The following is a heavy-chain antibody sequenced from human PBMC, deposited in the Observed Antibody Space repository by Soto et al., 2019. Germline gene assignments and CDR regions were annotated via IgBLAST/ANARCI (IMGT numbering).Heavy chain of an antibody. J-gene: IGHJ4*02. CDR3: ARGRTYCTNGVCYDGLDY. V-gene: IGHV3-53*02. CDR2: IYSGGNT. CDR1: GFTVSSNY. D-gene: IGHD2-8*01. Sequence: EVQLVETGGGLIQPGGSLRLSCAASGFTVSSNYMSWVRQAPGKGLEWVSGIYSGGNTYYADSVKGRFTISRDNSKNTLYLQMNSLRAEDTAVYYCARGRTYCTNGVCYDGLDYWGQGTLVTVSS.